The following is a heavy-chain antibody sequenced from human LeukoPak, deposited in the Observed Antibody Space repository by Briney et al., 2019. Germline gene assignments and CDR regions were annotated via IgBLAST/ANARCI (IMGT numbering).Heavy chain of an antibody. CDR3: ARAKAIAVAPFYYYYYMDV. CDR1: GGTFSSYA. Sequence: SLKVSCKASGGTFSSYAISWVRQAPGQGLEWMGGIIPIFGTANYAQKFQGRVTITADKSTGTAYMELSSLRSEDTAVYYCARAKAIAVAPFYYYYYMDVWGKGTTVTVSS. J-gene: IGHJ6*03. CDR2: IIPIFGTA. V-gene: IGHV1-69*06. D-gene: IGHD6-19*01.